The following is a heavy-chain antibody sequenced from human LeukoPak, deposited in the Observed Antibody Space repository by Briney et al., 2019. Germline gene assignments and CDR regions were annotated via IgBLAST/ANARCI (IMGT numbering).Heavy chain of an antibody. V-gene: IGHV1-18*01. D-gene: IGHD2-2*01. CDR1: GYTFTSYG. CDR2: ISAYNGNT. CDR3: AKPDCSSTSCYYYGMDV. Sequence: GASVKVSCKASGYTFTSYGISWVRQAPGQGLEWMGWISAYNGNTNYAQKLQGRVTMTTDTSTSTAYMELRSLRSDDTAVYYCAKPDCSSTSCYYYGMDVWGQGTTVTVSS. J-gene: IGHJ6*02.